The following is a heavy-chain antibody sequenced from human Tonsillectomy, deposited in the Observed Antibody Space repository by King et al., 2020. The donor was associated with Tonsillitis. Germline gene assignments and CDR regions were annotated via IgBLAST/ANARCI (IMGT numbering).Heavy chain of an antibody. CDR1: AYSISSGYY. V-gene: IGHV4-38-2*02. D-gene: IGHD6-13*01. Sequence: VQLQESGPGLVKPSETLFLTCTVSAYSISSGYYWGWIRQPPGKGLEWIGSIYESGSTYYNPSLKSRVTISIDTSKNQFSLRLSSVTAADTAVYYCAAAADITYYFDYWGQGTLVTVSS. CDR2: IYESGST. J-gene: IGHJ4*02. CDR3: AAAADITYYFDY.